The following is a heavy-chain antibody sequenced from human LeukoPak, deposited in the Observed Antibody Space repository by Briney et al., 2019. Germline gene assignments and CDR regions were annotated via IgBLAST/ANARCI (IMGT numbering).Heavy chain of an antibody. V-gene: IGHV4-59*01. Sequence: SETLSLTCTVSGGSISSYYWSWIRQPPGKGLEWIGYTYYSGSTNYNPSLKSRVTISVDTSKNQFSLKLSSVTAADTAVYYCARESSYDFWSGYSGAFDIWGQGTMVTVSS. J-gene: IGHJ3*02. CDR2: TYYSGST. CDR1: GGSISSYY. D-gene: IGHD3-3*01. CDR3: ARESSYDFWSGYSGAFDI.